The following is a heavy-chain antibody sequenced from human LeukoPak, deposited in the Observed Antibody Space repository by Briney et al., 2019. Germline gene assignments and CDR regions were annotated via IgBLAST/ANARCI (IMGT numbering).Heavy chain of an antibody. CDR1: GGSISSNY. J-gene: IGHJ6*02. Sequence: PSETLSLTCSASGGSISSNYWSWIRQPPGKGLEWIGYISNRGSTNYNPSLESRVTISVYTSKNQFSLKLRSVTAADTAVYYCARVKRVAVAEYYYYYGLDVWGQGTTVTVSS. CDR3: ARVKRVAVAEYYYYYGLDV. V-gene: IGHV4-59*01. CDR2: ISNRGST. D-gene: IGHD6-19*01.